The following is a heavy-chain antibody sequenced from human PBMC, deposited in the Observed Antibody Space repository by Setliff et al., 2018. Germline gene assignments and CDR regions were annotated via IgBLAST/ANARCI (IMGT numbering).Heavy chain of an antibody. Sequence: GGSLRLSCAASGFTFSSLWMAWVRQAPGKGLEWVANINQDGSGKYYVDSVKGRFTISRDNAKNTLYLQMNSLRGEDTAVYFCASIDWGENFYNTDVWGKGTTVTVSS. D-gene: IGHD7-27*01. J-gene: IGHJ6*03. CDR2: INQDGSGK. CDR3: ASIDWGENFYNTDV. CDR1: GFTFSSLW. V-gene: IGHV3-7*01.